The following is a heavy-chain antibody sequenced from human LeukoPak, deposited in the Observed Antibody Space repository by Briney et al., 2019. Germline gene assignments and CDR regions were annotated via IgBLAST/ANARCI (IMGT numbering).Heavy chain of an antibody. CDR1: GFTFSSYA. CDR3: AKDPWNGSGTYDY. V-gene: IGHV3-23*01. D-gene: IGHD3-10*01. Sequence: PGGSLRLSCAASGFTFSSYAMSWVRQAPGKGLEWVSAISGSGDSTYYADSVEGRFTISRDNSKNTLYLQMSSLRAEDTAVYYCAKDPWNGSGTYDYWGQGTLVTVSS. J-gene: IGHJ4*02. CDR2: ISGSGDST.